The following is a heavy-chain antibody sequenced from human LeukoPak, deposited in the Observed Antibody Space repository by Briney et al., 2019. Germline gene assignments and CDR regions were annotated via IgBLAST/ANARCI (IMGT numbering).Heavy chain of an antibody. Sequence: ASVKVSCKASGYTFTAYYMHWVRQAPGQGLEWMGWINPDSGGTDYAQNFQGRVTMTRDTSISTAYMELTRLRSDDTAVYYCARGLGGSGSYFLTFDYWGQGTLVTVSS. V-gene: IGHV1-2*02. CDR3: ARGLGGSGSYFLTFDY. CDR2: INPDSGGT. J-gene: IGHJ4*02. D-gene: IGHD1-26*01. CDR1: GYTFTAYY.